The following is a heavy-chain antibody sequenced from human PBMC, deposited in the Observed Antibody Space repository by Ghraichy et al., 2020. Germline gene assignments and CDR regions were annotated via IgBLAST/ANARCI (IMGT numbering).Heavy chain of an antibody. V-gene: IGHV3-15*01. Sequence: ETLSLTCAASGFTFSNAWMTWVRQAPGKGLEWVGRIKSEPDGGTTDYAAPVKGRFTISRDDSKNTLYLQMNSLKTEDTAVYYCTTTVGATMDYYGMDVWGQGTTVTVSS. CDR2: IKSEPDGGTT. CDR3: TTTVGATMDYYGMDV. D-gene: IGHD1-26*01. CDR1: GFTFSNAW. J-gene: IGHJ6*02.